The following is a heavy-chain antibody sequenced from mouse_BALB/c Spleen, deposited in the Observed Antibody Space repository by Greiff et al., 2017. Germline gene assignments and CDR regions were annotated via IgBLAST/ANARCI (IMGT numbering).Heavy chain of an antibody. CDR3: ARSGWLLPLFDY. CDR1: GFTFSSYG. Sequence: EVKLVESGGGLVQPGGSLKLSCAASGFTFSSYGMSWVRQTPDKRLELVATINSNGGSTYYPDSVKGRFTISRDNAKNTLYLQMSSLKSEDTAMYYCARSGWLLPLFDYWGQGTTLTVSS. CDR2: INSNGGST. D-gene: IGHD2-3*01. V-gene: IGHV5-6-3*01. J-gene: IGHJ2*01.